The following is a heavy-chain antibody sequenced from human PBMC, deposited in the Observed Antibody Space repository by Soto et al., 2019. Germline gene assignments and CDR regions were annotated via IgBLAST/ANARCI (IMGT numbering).Heavy chain of an antibody. CDR2: IIPILGTT. CDR1: GNTLSSYS. J-gene: IGHJ4*02. Sequence: QVQLVQSGAEVQKPGSSVKVSCKASGNTLSSYSFTWVRQAPGKGFELLGGIIPILGTTDYAQKFQGRVTITADESTTTVYMELSGLTSEDTAMYYCARGYQPMLPFDYWGQGTLVTVSS. D-gene: IGHD2-2*01. V-gene: IGHV1-69*01. CDR3: ARGYQPMLPFDY.